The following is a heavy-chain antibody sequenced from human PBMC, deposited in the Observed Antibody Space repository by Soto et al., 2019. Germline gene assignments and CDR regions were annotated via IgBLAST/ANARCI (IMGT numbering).Heavy chain of an antibody. D-gene: IGHD1-1*01. CDR1: CGSISSGGYY. V-gene: IGHV4-31*03. Sequence: ILSLTCTVSCGSISSGGYYWSWIRQHPGKGLEWIGYIYYSGSTYYNPSLKIRVTISVDTSKNQFSLKLSSVTAADTAVYYCASISPPTNYWGQGTLVTVSS. J-gene: IGHJ4*02. CDR2: IYYSGST. CDR3: ASISPPTNY.